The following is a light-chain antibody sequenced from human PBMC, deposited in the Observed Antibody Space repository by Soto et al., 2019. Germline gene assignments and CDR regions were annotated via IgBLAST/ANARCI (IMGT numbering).Light chain of an antibody. CDR3: QQTYSSPIT. J-gene: IGKJ5*01. Sequence: DIQMTQSPSSLSSSLWDRVTITCQASQDIATYLNWYQQKPGKANKILISAASILQSGVPSRFSGSGSGTDFTLTISNLQPEDFAGYYCQQTYSSPITFGQGTRMEIK. CDR1: QDIATY. CDR2: AAS. V-gene: IGKV1-39*01.